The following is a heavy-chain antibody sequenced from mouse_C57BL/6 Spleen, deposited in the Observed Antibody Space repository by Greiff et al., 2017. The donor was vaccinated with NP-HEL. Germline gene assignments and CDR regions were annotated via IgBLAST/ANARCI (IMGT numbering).Heavy chain of an antibody. J-gene: IGHJ2*01. D-gene: IGHD2-3*01. CDR2: INPGSGGT. CDR3: ARWEGYYVYFDY. CDR1: GYAFTNYL. V-gene: IGHV1-54*01. Sequence: QVQLKESGAELVRPGTSVKVSCKASGYAFTNYLIEWVKQRPGQGLEWIGVINPGSGGTNYNEKFKGKATLTADKSSSTAYMQLSSLTSEDSAVYFCARWEGYYVYFDYWGQGTTLTVSS.